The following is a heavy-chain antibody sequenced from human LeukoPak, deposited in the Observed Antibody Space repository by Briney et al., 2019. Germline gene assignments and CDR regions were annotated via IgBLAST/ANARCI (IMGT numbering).Heavy chain of an antibody. V-gene: IGHV4-34*01. D-gene: IGHD5/OR15-5a*01. CDR1: GESFTNFY. J-gene: IGHJ4*02. CDR2: IKHSGTT. Sequence: SETLSLTCTVFGESFTNFYWTWIRQSPGNGLEWIGEIKHSGTTNYNPSFKSRVTISLDTSKTQFSLNLTAGTAADTAVYYCAGRYPGVGVSGNFWGQGTLVTVSS. CDR3: AGRYPGVGVSGNF.